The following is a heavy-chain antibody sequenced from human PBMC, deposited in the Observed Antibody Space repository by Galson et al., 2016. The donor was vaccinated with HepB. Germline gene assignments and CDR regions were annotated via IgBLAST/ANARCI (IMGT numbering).Heavy chain of an antibody. CDR2: IVDRGVST. CDR3: AKDSGGDAYYFDH. Sequence: LRLSCAASGFTFSTYAMTWVRQAPGKGLEWVSVIVDRGVSTYYTDSAKGRFTISRDNSKNTLYLQMNSLRAEDTAVYFCAKDSGGDAYYFDHWGQGTLVTVSS. CDR1: GFTFSTYA. D-gene: IGHD2-21*02. J-gene: IGHJ4*02. V-gene: IGHV3-23*01.